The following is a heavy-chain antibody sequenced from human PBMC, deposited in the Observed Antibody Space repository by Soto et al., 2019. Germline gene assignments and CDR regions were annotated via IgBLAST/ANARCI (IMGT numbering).Heavy chain of an antibody. J-gene: IGHJ6*02. CDR3: ARGASGYFYGMDV. D-gene: IGHD6-19*01. CDR2: IKDDGSEK. CDR1: EFTFSGHW. Sequence: VRLVESGGGLVQPGGSLRLSCAASEFTFSGHWITWVRQAPGKGLEWVANIKDDGSEKYYVDSVKDRFTISRDNAKNSLFPEMNSVRAEDSAVYYCARGASGYFYGMDVWGQGTTVTVSS. V-gene: IGHV3-7*05.